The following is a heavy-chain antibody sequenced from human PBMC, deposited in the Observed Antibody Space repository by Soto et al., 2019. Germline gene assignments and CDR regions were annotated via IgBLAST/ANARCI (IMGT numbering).Heavy chain of an antibody. CDR1: GGTFNSYL. J-gene: IGHJ4*02. CDR3: ARGLDQPPVGLYFDT. D-gene: IGHD2-2*01. Sequence: QVQLVQSGAEVKNPGSSVKVSCKTSGGTFNSYLIDWVRQAPGQGLEWMGGIIPAFGTAKYAQKFQGRVTITADKSTTTAYMELRTLTSEDTAVYYCARGLDQPPVGLYFDTWGQGTLVTVSP. CDR2: IIPAFGTA. V-gene: IGHV1-69*06.